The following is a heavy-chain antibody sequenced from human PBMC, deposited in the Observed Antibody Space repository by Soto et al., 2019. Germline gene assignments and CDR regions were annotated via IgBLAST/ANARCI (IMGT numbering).Heavy chain of an antibody. J-gene: IGHJ6*02. CDR1: RGSISSSSYY. D-gene: IGHD6-6*01. Sequence: PSETLSLTCTVCRGSISSSSYYCGWIRQPPGKGLEWIGSIDYSGSTYYNPSLKSRVTIAVDTSKKRFSMKLSSVTAADTAVYYCARLVQAFYYYYGMDVWGQGTTVS. V-gene: IGHV4-39*01. CDR3: ARLVQAFYYYYGMDV. CDR2: IDYSGST.